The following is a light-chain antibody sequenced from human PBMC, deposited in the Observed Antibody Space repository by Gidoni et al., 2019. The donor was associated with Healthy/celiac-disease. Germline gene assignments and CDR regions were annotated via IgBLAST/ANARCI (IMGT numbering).Light chain of an antibody. V-gene: IGLV3-1*01. CDR3: QAWDSSPVV. Sequence: YELTQPPSVSVSPGQTASITCSGDKLGDKYACWYQQKPGQSPVLVIYQDSKRPSGIPERFSGSNSGNTATLTISGTQAMDEADYYCQAWDSSPVVFGGGTKLTVL. CDR2: QDS. J-gene: IGLJ2*01. CDR1: KLGDKY.